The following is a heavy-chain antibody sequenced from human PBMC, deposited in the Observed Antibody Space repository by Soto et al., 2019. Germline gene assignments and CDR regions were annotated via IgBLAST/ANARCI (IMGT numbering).Heavy chain of an antibody. Sequence: QLQLQESGPGLVKPSETLSLTCTVSGGSISSSSYYWGWIRQPPGKGLEWIGSIYYSGSTYYNPSLKSRVTISVDTSKNQFSLKLSSVTAADTAVYYCARWVADATACDIWGQGTMVTVSS. CDR1: GGSISSSSYY. V-gene: IGHV4-39*01. CDR2: IYYSGST. CDR3: ARWVADATACDI. J-gene: IGHJ3*02.